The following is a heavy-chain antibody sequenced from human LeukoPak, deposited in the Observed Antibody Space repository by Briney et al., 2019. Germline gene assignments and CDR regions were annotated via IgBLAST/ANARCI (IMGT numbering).Heavy chain of an antibody. CDR1: GYTFTSYD. V-gene: IGHV1-8*03. D-gene: IGHD6-6*01. CDR3: VRLAARPGSFDY. CDR2: MNPNSGNT. J-gene: IGHJ4*02. Sequence: GASVKVSCKASGYTFTSYDINWVRQATGQGLEWMGWMNPNSGNTGYAQKFQGRVTITRNTSISTAYMELSSLRFEDTAVYYCVRLAARPGSFDYWGQGTLVTVSS.